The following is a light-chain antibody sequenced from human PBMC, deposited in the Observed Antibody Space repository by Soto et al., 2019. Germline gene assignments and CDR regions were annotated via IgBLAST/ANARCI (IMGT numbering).Light chain of an antibody. J-gene: IGLJ1*01. CDR2: EVT. Sequence: QSVLTQPAYVSGSPGQSITISCTGTSGDIGSYNRVSWYQHHPGKAPKLIIYEVTDRPSGVSNRFSGSKSGNTASLTISGLQAEDEAEYYCSSYTNINTRACVFGTGTKVTVL. CDR1: SGDIGSYNR. V-gene: IGLV2-14*01. CDR3: SSYTNINTRACV.